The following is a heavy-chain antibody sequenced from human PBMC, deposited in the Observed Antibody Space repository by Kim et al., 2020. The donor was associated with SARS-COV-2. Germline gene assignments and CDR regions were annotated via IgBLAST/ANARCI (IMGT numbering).Heavy chain of an antibody. D-gene: IGHD6-19*01. Sequence: NPKYSQKCRGRVTISRDTTASTAYMELGSLRSEDTAVYNCARGSGWSFDYWGQGTLVAVAS. CDR3: ARGSGWSFDY. J-gene: IGHJ4*02. V-gene: IGHV1-3*01. CDR2: NP.